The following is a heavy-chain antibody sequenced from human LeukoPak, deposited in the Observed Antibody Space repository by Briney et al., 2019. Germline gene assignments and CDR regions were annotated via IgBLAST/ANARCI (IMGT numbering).Heavy chain of an antibody. CDR2: ISGSGGST. CDR3: AKGVGRRYSYGYVAFDI. Sequence: SGGSLRLSCAASGFTFSSYAMSWVRQAPGKGLEWVSAISGSGGSTYYADSVKGRFTISRDNSKNTLYLQMNSLRAEDTAVYYCAKGVGRRYSYGYVAFDIWGQGTMATVSS. CDR1: GFTFSSYA. J-gene: IGHJ3*02. D-gene: IGHD5-18*01. V-gene: IGHV3-23*01.